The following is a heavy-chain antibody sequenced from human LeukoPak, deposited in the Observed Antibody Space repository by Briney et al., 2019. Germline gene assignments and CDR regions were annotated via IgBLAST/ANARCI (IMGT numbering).Heavy chain of an antibody. D-gene: IGHD5/OR15-5a*01. J-gene: IGHJ3*02. CDR2: INHSGSP. V-gene: IGHV4-34*01. Sequence: SETLSLTCAVYGGSFSGYYWSWIRQPPGKGLEWIGEINHSGSPNYNPSLKSRVTISVDTSKNQFSLKLTSVTAADTAVYYCARDKGLPQAFDIWGQGTMVTVSS. CDR3: ARDKGLPQAFDI. CDR1: GGSFSGYY.